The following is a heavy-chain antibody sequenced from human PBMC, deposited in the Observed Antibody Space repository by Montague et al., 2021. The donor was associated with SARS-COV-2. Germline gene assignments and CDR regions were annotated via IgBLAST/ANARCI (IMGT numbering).Heavy chain of an antibody. D-gene: IGHD4/OR15-4a*01. Sequence: SLRLSFAASGFTSSTYWMYWIRQVPGKGLAWVSRINPDGDATTYADSVKGRFTISRDNSKNILYLQMNSLRGEDTAVYYCARSNLHDYADYWGRGNLVTVSS. CDR1: GFTSSTYW. V-gene: IGHV3-74*01. J-gene: IGHJ4*02. CDR3: ARSNLHDYADY. CDR2: INPDGDAT.